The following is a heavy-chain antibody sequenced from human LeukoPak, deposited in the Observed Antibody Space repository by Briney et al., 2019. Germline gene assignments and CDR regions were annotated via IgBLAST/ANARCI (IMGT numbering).Heavy chain of an antibody. Sequence: GGSLRLSCAASGFTFSSYAMSWVRQAPGKGLQYVSAISPTGDSTYYADSVKGRFSISRDNSKNTLYLQVSSLRPEDTAVYYCVPKGTEGYWGQGTLVTASS. CDR1: GFTFSSYA. J-gene: IGHJ4*02. V-gene: IGHV3-64D*06. CDR3: VPKGTEGY. CDR2: ISPTGDST.